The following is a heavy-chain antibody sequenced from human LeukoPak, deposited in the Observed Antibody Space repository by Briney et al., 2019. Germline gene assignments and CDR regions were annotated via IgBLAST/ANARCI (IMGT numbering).Heavy chain of an antibody. V-gene: IGHV3-30-3*01. Sequence: GGSLRLSCAASGFTFNTYAMHWVRQAAGMGLEWVAVISSAGSTKYYADSVKGRFTVSRDNSENTLYLQMNSLRAEDTAVYYCARRIFQGSSGWYLFDYWGQGTLVTVSS. J-gene: IGHJ4*02. CDR2: ISSAGSTK. CDR3: ARRIFQGSSGWYLFDY. D-gene: IGHD6-19*01. CDR1: GFTFNTYA.